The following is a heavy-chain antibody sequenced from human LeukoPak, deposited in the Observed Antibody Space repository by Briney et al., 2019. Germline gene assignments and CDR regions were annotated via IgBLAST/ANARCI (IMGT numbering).Heavy chain of an antibody. Sequence: VQPGGSLRLSCAASGFTFSSYGMHWVRQAPGKGLEWVAFIRYDGSNKYYADSVKGRFTISRDNSKNTLYLQMNSLRAEDTAVYYCAKDKSMVRELDYWGQGNLVTVSS. CDR3: AKDKSMVRELDY. J-gene: IGHJ4*02. D-gene: IGHD3-10*01. CDR2: IRYDGSNK. CDR1: GFTFSSYG. V-gene: IGHV3-30*02.